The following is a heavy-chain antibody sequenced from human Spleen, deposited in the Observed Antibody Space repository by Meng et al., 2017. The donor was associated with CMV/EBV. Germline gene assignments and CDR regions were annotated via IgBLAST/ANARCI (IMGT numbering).Heavy chain of an antibody. CDR1: GYTFTNYG. Sequence: CKASGYTFTNYGISWVRQAPGQGLEWMGWISAFNGNTNYAQKLQGRVTMTTDTSTSTAYMELRSLRSDDAAVYYCARDGSSSYYSDFWGQGTLVTVSS. V-gene: IGHV1-18*01. D-gene: IGHD6-13*01. CDR3: ARDGSSSYYSDF. CDR2: ISAFNGNT. J-gene: IGHJ4*02.